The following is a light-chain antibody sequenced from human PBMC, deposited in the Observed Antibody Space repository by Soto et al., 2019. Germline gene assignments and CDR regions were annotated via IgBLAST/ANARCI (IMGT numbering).Light chain of an antibody. CDR1: QSISTY. Sequence: DIQMTQSPSSLSASVGDRVTITCRASQSISTYLNWYQQKPGKAPQVLIYDASSLESGVPSRFSGSGSGTEFTLTISSLQPDDFATYYCQQYKSYSRTFGQGTKVDIK. V-gene: IGKV1-5*01. CDR3: QQYKSYSRT. CDR2: DAS. J-gene: IGKJ1*01.